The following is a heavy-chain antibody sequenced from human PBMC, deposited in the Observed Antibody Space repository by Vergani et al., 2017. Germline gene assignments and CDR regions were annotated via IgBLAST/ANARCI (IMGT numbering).Heavy chain of an antibody. J-gene: IGHJ4*02. CDR2: ISGSGGFT. Sequence: EVQLLESGGNLVQPGGSLRLSCAASGFTFTNFAMTWVRQAPGEGLEWVSGISGSGGFTYYADSVKGRFTISRDNSQNTMFLQMNNFRAEDTAVYYCAKDNVPGYYDSSGYCDYWGQGTLVTVSS. D-gene: IGHD3-22*01. CDR1: GFTFTNFA. CDR3: AKDNVPGYYDSSGYCDY. V-gene: IGHV3-23*01.